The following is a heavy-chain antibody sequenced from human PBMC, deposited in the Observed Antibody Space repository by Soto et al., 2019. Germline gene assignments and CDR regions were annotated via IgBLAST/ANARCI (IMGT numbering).Heavy chain of an antibody. V-gene: IGHV3-72*01. CDR2: TRNKANSYTT. J-gene: IGHJ3*02. CDR1: GFTFSDHY. CDR3: ARWGVVDTAIGDAFDI. Sequence: EVQLVESGGGLVQPGGSLRLSCAASGFTFSDHYMDWVRQAPGKGLEWVGRTRNKANSYTTEYAASVKGRFTISRDDSKNSLYLQMNSLKTEDTAVYYCARWGVVDTAIGDAFDIWGQGTMVTVSS. D-gene: IGHD5-18*01.